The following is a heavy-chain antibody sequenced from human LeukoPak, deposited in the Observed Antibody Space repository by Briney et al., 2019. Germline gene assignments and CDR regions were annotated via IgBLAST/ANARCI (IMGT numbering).Heavy chain of an antibody. Sequence: SETLSLTCTVSGGSTSSTSYYWGWIRQPPGKGLEWIGNIYYSGRIYYNPSLKSRVTISVDTSKNQFSLKLNSVTAADTAVYFCARDSGWYDILTGYSSPYFDYWGQGTLVTVSS. V-gene: IGHV4-39*07. D-gene: IGHD3-9*01. CDR1: GGSTSSTSYY. CDR3: ARDSGWYDILTGYSSPYFDY. CDR2: IYYSGRI. J-gene: IGHJ4*02.